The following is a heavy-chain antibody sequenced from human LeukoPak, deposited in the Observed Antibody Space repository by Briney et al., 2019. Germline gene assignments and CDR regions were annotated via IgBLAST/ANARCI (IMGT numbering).Heavy chain of an antibody. CDR1: GGSISSGGYY. D-gene: IGHD3-10*01. CDR3: ARGRPERVRGVFITFDY. CDR2: IYYSGST. J-gene: IGHJ4*02. V-gene: IGHV4-31*03. Sequence: SETLSLTCTVSGGSISSGGYYWSWIRQHPGKGLEWIGYIYYSGSTYYNPSLKSRVTISVDTSKNQFSLKLSSVTAADTAVYYCARGRPERVRGVFITFDYWGQGTLVTVSS.